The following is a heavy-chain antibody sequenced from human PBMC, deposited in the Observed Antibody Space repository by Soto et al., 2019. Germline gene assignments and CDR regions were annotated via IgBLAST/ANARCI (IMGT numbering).Heavy chain of an antibody. CDR3: ARGHLRGYSGYAFSFDY. D-gene: IGHD5-12*01. CDR1: GGSFSGYY. V-gene: IGHV4-34*01. Sequence: PSETLSLTCAVYGGSFSGYYWSWIRQPPGKGLEWIGEINHSGSTNYNPSLKSRVTISVDTSKNQFSLKLSSVTAADTAVYYCARGHLRGYSGYAFSFDYWGQGTLVTVSS. J-gene: IGHJ4*02. CDR2: INHSGST.